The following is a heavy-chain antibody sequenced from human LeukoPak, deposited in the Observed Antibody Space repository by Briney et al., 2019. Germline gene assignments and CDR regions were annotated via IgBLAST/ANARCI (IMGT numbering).Heavy chain of an antibody. V-gene: IGHV3-33*01. D-gene: IGHD2-15*01. CDR3: ARARYCSGGSCYYFDY. CDR1: GFTFSSYG. J-gene: IGHJ4*02. CDR2: IWYDGSNK. Sequence: GRSLRLSCAASGFTFSSYGMHWVRQAPGKGLEWVAVIWYDGSNKYYADSVKGRFTISRDNSKNTLYLQMNSLRAEDTAVYYCARARYCSGGSCYYFDYWGQGTLVTVSS.